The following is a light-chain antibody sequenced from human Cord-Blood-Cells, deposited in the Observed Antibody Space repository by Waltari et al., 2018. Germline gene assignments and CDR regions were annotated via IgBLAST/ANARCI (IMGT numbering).Light chain of an antibody. CDR1: QSVLYSSNNKNY. CDR2: WAT. V-gene: IGKV4-1*01. CDR3: QQYYSTPRT. J-gene: IGKJ1*01. Sequence: DIVMTQSPDSLAVSLGERATINCKSSQSVLYSSNNKNYLAWYQQKPGQPPKLLIYWATTPESGVPDRFRCNGSGTDFTFTISSLQAEDVAVYYCQQYYSTPRTFGQGTKVEIK.